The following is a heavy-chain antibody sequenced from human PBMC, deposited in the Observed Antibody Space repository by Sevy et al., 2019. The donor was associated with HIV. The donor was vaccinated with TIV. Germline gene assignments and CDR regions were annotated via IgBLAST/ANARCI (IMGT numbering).Heavy chain of an antibody. CDR3: ARGMESIPLKY. V-gene: IGHV4-59*01. CDR1: GGSISTYY. CDR2: SDYSGNT. J-gene: IGHJ4*02. D-gene: IGHD2-21*01. Sequence: SETLSLTCNVSGGSISTYYWNWIRQPPGKGLEWIGYSDYSGNTNCNPSFKSRVTISVDTSKNQFSLKLTFVTAADTALYYCARGMESIPLKYWGQGALVTVSS.